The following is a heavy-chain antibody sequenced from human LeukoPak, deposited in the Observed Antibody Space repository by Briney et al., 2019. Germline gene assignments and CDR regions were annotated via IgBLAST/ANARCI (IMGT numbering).Heavy chain of an antibody. D-gene: IGHD5-24*01. Sequence: PGGSLRLSCAASGFTFSSYAMHWVRQAPGKGLEWVAVISYDGSNKYYADSVKGRFTISRDNSKNTLYLQMNSLRAEDTAVYYCARDIRDGNFDYWGQGTLVTVSS. V-gene: IGHV3-30-3*01. J-gene: IGHJ4*02. CDR2: ISYDGSNK. CDR1: GFTFSSYA. CDR3: ARDIRDGNFDY.